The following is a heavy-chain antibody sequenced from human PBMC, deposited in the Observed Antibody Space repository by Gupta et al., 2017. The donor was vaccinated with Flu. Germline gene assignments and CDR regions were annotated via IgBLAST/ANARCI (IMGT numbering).Heavy chain of an antibody. D-gene: IGHD4-17*01. CDR1: GFTFSSYG. CDR2: ISNDGSNK. J-gene: IGHJ4*02. V-gene: IGHV3-30*18. CDR3: AKEGRMTAVTSSEPIDF. Sequence: QVQLVESGGGVVQPERSLRLSCAASGFTFSSYGMHWVRQAPGKGLEWVAVISNDGSNKYYADSVKGRFTISRDNSKNTLYVQMNSLRGEDTAMYYCAKEGRMTAVTSSEPIDFWGQGTLVTVSS.